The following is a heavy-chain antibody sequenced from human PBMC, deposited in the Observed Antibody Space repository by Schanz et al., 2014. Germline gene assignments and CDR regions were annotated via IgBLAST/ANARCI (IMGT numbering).Heavy chain of an antibody. CDR3: VRDKKGFVAVAGRAPFSY. D-gene: IGHD6-19*01. Sequence: EVRLVESGGGLVKPGGSLRLSCAASGFSFSTYGMTWVRQAPGKGLEWVSSISSSSMYIYQADSMRGRFTISRDNAKNSLYLQVNNLSAEDTAVYYCVRDKKGFVAVAGRAPFSYWGQGTLVTVSS. CDR1: GFSFSTYG. CDR2: ISSSSMYI. J-gene: IGHJ4*02. V-gene: IGHV3-21*01.